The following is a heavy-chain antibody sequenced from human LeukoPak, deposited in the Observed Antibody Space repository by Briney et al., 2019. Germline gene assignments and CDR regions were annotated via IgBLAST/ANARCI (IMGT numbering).Heavy chain of an antibody. CDR2: IKQDGSEK. D-gene: IGHD5-24*01. V-gene: IGHV3-7*01. CDR3: AREARERGGFDY. CDR1: GFTFSNYW. Sequence: GGSLRLSCAASGFTFSNYWMSWVRQAPGKGLEWVANIKQDGSEKYYVDSVKGRFTISRDNAKNSLYLQMNSLRAEDTAVYYCAREARERGGFDYWGQGALVTVSS. J-gene: IGHJ4*02.